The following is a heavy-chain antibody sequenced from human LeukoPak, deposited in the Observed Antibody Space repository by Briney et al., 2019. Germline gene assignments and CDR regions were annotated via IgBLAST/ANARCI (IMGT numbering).Heavy chain of an antibody. CDR1: GGSIRSYY. V-gene: IGHV4-59*08. CDR2: IYYSGRT. D-gene: IGHD4-17*01. CDR3: AALGDYAPIGLDY. J-gene: IGHJ4*02. Sequence: PSETLSLTCTVSGGSIRSYYWSWIRQPPGKGLEWIGYIYYSGRTNYNPSLKSRVTMSVDTSKNQFSLRLSSVTAADRAVYYCAALGDYAPIGLDYWGQGTLVTVSS.